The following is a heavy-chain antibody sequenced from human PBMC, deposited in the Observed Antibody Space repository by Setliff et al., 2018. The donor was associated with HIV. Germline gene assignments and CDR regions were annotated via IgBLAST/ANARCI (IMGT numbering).Heavy chain of an antibody. J-gene: IGHJ4*02. CDR1: GFTFSDYY. V-gene: IGHV3-23*02. D-gene: IGHD4-4*01. CDR2: ISGGGGTT. Sequence: GGSLRLSCAASGFTFSDYYMSWVRQVPGKGLEWVATISGGGGTTYDGDSVKGRFTSSRDNSKNTLYLQMNSLRAEDTAMYYCAKTQTVITVYGPFDSWGQGTPVTVSS. CDR3: AKTQTVITVYGPFDS.